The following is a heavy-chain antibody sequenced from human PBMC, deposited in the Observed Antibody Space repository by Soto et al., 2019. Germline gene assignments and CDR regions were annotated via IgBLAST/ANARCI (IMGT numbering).Heavy chain of an antibody. CDR3: AFANYDFWSGYLGPYV. J-gene: IGHJ6*02. V-gene: IGHV4-59*01. CDR1: GGSISSYY. Sequence: SETLSLTCTVSGGSISSYYWSWIRQPPGKGLEWIGYIYYSGSTNYNPSLESRVTISVDTSKNQFSLKLSSVTAADTAVYYYAFANYDFWSGYLGPYVWGQGTTVTVSS. D-gene: IGHD3-3*01. CDR2: IYYSGST.